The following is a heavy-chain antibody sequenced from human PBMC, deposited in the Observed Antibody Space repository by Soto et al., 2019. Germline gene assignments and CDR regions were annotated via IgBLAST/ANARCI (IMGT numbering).Heavy chain of an antibody. CDR1: GGSISSSTYF. CDR2: IDYSGTT. CDR3: ARQGSNSGSYSEYFQH. Sequence: QLQLQESGPGLVKPSETLSLTCTVSGGSISSSTYFWGWIRQPPGKGLEWIGSIDYSGTTYYNTSLRRRATISVDTSKNQFSLKLSSVTAADTAVYYCARQGSNSGSYSEYFQHWGQGTLVTVSS. D-gene: IGHD1-26*01. V-gene: IGHV4-39*01. J-gene: IGHJ1*01.